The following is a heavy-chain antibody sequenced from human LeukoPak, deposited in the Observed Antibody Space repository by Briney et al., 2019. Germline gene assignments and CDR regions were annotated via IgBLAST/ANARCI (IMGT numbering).Heavy chain of an antibody. Sequence: GGSLRLSCAASGFTFSSDAMTWVRQAPGKGLEWVSTISAGGDSTYYANSVKGRFTISRDNSKDTLYLQVNSLRAEDTAVYYCAKDKGIHGAEVFDYWGQGTLVTVIS. V-gene: IGHV3-23*01. CDR1: GFTFSSDA. J-gene: IGHJ4*02. CDR3: AKDKGIHGAEVFDY. CDR2: ISAGGDST. D-gene: IGHD5-18*01.